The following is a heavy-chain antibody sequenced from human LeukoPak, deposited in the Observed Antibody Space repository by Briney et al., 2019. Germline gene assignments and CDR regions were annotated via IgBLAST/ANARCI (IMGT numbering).Heavy chain of an antibody. CDR3: ARAPDTAIPYYYMDV. V-gene: IGHV4-4*02. J-gene: IGHJ6*03. Sequence: SGTLSLTCAVSGDSVSSINWWTWVRLSPEKGLEWIGEIHHSGKTNYNPSLKSRVNISLDKSKNHFSLRVNSVVAADTAIYYCARAPDTAIPYYYMDVWGKGTTVTVSS. CDR1: GDSVSSINW. D-gene: IGHD5-18*01. CDR2: IHHSGKT.